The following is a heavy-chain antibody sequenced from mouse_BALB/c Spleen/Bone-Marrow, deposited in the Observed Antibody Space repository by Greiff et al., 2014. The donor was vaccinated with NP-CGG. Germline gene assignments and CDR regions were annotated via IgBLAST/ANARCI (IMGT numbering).Heavy chain of an antibody. Sequence: QVQLQQSGAELVRPGSSVKISCKASGYTFSSYWMNWVKQRPGQGLEWIGEIYPGDGDTNYNGKFKVKATLTADKSSSTAYMQLSSLTSDDSEFSFCARYAIDYWGQGPTLTVSS. CDR3: ARYAIDY. CDR1: GYTFSSYW. V-gene: IGHV1-80*01. J-gene: IGHJ2*01. CDR2: IYPGDGDT.